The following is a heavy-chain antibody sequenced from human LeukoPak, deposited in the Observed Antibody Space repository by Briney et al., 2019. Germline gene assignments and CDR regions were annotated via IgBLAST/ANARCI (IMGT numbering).Heavy chain of an antibody. V-gene: IGHV3-30*02. CDR2: IWYDGSNK. Sequence: AGGSLRLXCAASGFTFSSYGMHWVRQAPGKALEWVAVIWYDGSNKYYADSVKGRFTISRDNSKNTLYLQMNSLRAEDTAVYYCAKDGNAFDYWGQGTLVTVSS. CDR1: GFTFSSYG. CDR3: AKDGNAFDY. J-gene: IGHJ4*02. D-gene: IGHD4-23*01.